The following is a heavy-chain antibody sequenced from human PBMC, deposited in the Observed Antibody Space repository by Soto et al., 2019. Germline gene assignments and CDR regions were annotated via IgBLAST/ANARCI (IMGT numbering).Heavy chain of an antibody. CDR3: ARGLDYYDSSGYFGAFDI. D-gene: IGHD3-22*01. V-gene: IGHV4-61*01. CDR2: IYYSGST. CDR1: GGSVTGGTYY. Sequence: QVQLQESGPGLVKPSETLSLTCTVSGGSVTGGTYYWSWIRQPPGKALEWIGYIYYSGSTTYNPSLKRRVTISVDTSKNQFSLKLSSVTAADTAVYYCARGLDYYDSSGYFGAFDIWGQGTMVTVSS. J-gene: IGHJ3*02.